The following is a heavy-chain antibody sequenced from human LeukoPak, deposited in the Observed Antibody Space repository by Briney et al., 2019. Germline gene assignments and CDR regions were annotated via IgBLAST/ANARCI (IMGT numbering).Heavy chain of an antibody. CDR3: VRAYDY. V-gene: IGHV4-34*01. J-gene: IGHJ4*02. Sequence: HSETLSLTCAVYGGSFSGSNWSWIRRPPGKGLEWIGEIYNSGSTIYNPSLKSRVTISVDTSKNQLSLNLNSVTAADTAVYYWVRAYDYWGQGTLVTVSS. CDR1: GGSFSGSN. CDR2: IYNSGST.